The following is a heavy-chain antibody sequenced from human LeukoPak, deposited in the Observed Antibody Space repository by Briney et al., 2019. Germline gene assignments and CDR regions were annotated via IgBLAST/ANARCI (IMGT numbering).Heavy chain of an antibody. V-gene: IGHV7-4-1*02. CDR3: ARLMGYCSSTSCSPYSSSSGSFDY. Sequence: ASVKVSCKASGYTFTGYYMHWVRQAPGQGLEWMGWINTNTGNPTYAQGFTGRFVFSLDTSVSTAYLQISSLKAEDTAVYYCARLMGYCSSTSCSPYSSSSGSFDYWGQGTLVTVSS. CDR2: INTNTGNP. J-gene: IGHJ4*02. D-gene: IGHD2-2*01. CDR1: GYTFTGYY.